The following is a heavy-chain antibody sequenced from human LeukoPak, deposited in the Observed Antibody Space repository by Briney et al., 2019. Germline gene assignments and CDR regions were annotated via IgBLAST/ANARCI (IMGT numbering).Heavy chain of an antibody. J-gene: IGHJ4*02. Sequence: QPGRSLRLSCAASGFTFSSYGMHWVRQAPGKGLEWVAVIWYDGSNKYYADSVKGRFTISRDNSKNTLYLQMNSLRAEDTAVYYCAKEFDSSGWSYFDYWGQGTLVTVSS. CDR3: AKEFDSSGWSYFDY. CDR2: IWYDGSNK. CDR1: GFTFSSYG. D-gene: IGHD6-19*01. V-gene: IGHV3-33*06.